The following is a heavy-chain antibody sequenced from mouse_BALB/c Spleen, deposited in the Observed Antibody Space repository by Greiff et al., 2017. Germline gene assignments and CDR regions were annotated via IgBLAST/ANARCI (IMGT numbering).Heavy chain of an antibody. Sequence: QVQLQQSGAELVRPGTSVKVSCKASGYAFTNYLIEWVKQRPGQGLEWIGVINPGSGGTNYNEKFKGKATLTADKSSSTAYMQLSSLTSDDSAVYFCARGGNDAMDYWGQGTSVTVSS. CDR3: ARGGNDAMDY. V-gene: IGHV1-54*01. J-gene: IGHJ4*01. CDR1: GYAFTNYL. CDR2: INPGSGGT.